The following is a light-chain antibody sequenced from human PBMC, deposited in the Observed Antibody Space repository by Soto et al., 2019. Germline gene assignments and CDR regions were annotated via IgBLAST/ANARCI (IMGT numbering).Light chain of an antibody. J-gene: IGKJ2*01. CDR2: WAS. Sequence: EIVMTQSPDSLAVSLGERATINCKSSQRVLYSSTNKNYLAWYQQKAGQPPKLLIYWASTRESGVPDRISGSGSGTDFTLTISSLQAEDVAVYYCQQYYSSPRTFGQGTKLEIK. V-gene: IGKV4-1*01. CDR1: QRVLYSSTNKNY. CDR3: QQYYSSPRT.